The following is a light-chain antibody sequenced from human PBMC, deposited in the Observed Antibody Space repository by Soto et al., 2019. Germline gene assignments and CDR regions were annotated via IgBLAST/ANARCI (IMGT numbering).Light chain of an antibody. J-gene: IGKJ4*01. CDR3: QQYGSSPLT. CDR1: QTVKNDY. Sequence: ETVLTQSPGTLSLSPGEGATLSCRASQTVKNDYLAWYQQRRGLPPRLLIFGASGRATGIPDRFSGSGSGTDFILTITRLEPEDFAVYYCQQYGSSPLTFGGGTKVETK. V-gene: IGKV3-20*01. CDR2: GAS.